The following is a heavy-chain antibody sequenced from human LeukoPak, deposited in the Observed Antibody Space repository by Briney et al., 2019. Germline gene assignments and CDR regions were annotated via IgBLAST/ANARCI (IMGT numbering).Heavy chain of an antibody. CDR3: ARTGWAYCSSTSCSYFDN. CDR2: MWYEGSNK. V-gene: IGHV3-33*01. J-gene: IGHJ4*02. D-gene: IGHD2-2*01. Sequence: GGSLRLSCAASGFALSNYGMHWVRQAPGEGLEWVAVMWYEGSNKYYADSVKGRFTISRDNSKNTLYLQMNSLRAEDTTVYYCARTGWAYCSSTSCSYFDNWGQGTLVTVSS. CDR1: GFALSNYG.